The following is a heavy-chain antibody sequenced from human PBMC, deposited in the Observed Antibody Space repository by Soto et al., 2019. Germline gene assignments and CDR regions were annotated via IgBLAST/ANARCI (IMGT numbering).Heavy chain of an antibody. CDR3: ARSPKSTDFPYYFDF. D-gene: IGHD2-21*01. V-gene: IGHV4-34*01. J-gene: IGHJ4*02. Sequence: SETLSLTCAVYSRSFRDYYWTWIRQPPGKGLEFIGEINHSGTTHYNPSLKSRVTVSVDTSKSHFSLKMNSVTAADTAVYYCARSPKSTDFPYYFDFWGQGTLVTVSS. CDR2: INHSGTT. CDR1: SRSFRDYY.